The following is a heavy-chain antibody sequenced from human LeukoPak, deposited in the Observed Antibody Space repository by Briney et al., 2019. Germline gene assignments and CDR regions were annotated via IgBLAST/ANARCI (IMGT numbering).Heavy chain of an antibody. CDR3: ARDAPLSVDY. Sequence: SETLSLTCTVSGGSISSYYWSWIRQPPGKGLEWIGYIHYSGSTNYNPSLKSRVTISVDTSKNQFSLKLSSVTAADTAVYYCARDAPLSVDYWGQGTLVTVSS. CDR1: GGSISSYY. CDR2: IHYSGST. J-gene: IGHJ4*02. D-gene: IGHD2/OR15-2a*01. V-gene: IGHV4-59*12.